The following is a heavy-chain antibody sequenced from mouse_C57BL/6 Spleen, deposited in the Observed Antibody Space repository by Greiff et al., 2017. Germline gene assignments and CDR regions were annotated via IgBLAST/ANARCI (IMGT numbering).Heavy chain of an antibody. Sequence: QVQLQQSGAELMKPGASVKLSCKATGYTFTGYWIEWVKQRPGHGLEWIGEILPGSGSTNYNEKFKGKATFTADTSSNTAHMQRSSLTTEDSAIYYCGRRELGNFYWYFDFWGTGTTVTVSS. CDR1: GYTFTGYW. CDR3: GRRELGNFYWYFDF. J-gene: IGHJ1*03. CDR2: ILPGSGST. D-gene: IGHD2-1*01. V-gene: IGHV1-9*01.